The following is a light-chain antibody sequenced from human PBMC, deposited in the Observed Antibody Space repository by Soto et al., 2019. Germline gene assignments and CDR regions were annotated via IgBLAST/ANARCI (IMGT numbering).Light chain of an antibody. V-gene: IGKV1-5*01. CDR2: DAF. CDR1: QSISNR. Sequence: DIQMTQSPSILSASVGDRVTITCRANQSISNRLAWYQQKPGKAPNLLIYDAFSLERGVPSRFRGSGSGTEFTLTLSSLQPDAFATYYCQQYNSSPFGRGTRGEI. J-gene: IGKJ4*02. CDR3: QQYNSSP.